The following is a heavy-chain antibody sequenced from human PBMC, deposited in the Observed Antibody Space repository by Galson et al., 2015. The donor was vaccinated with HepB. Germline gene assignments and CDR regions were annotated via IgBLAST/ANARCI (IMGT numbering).Heavy chain of an antibody. Sequence: SLRLSCAASGFTFDDYAMHWVRQAPGKGLEWVSGISWNGVSIGYADSAKGRFTISRDNAKNSLYLQMNSLRAEDTALYYCAKGGIYYYGSGSYYHFDYWGQGTLVTVSS. V-gene: IGHV3-9*01. J-gene: IGHJ4*02. CDR1: GFTFDDYA. D-gene: IGHD3-10*01. CDR3: AKGGIYYYGSGSYYHFDY. CDR2: ISWNGVSI.